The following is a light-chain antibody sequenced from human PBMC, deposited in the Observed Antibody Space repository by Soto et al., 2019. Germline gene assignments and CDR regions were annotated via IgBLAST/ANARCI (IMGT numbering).Light chain of an antibody. CDR1: HSVRSSY. Sequence: EIVLTQSPGTLSLSPGERATLSCRASHSVRSSYLAWYQQKPGQAPRLLIYGASSRATGIPDRFSGSGSGTDCTLTISRLEPEYFAVNYCQQYGSSPPDTFGQGTKLEIK. CDR3: QQYGSSPPDT. CDR2: GAS. V-gene: IGKV3-20*01. J-gene: IGKJ2*01.